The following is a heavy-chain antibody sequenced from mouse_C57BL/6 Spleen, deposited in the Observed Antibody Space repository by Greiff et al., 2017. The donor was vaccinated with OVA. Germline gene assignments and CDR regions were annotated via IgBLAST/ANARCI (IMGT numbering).Heavy chain of an antibody. CDR1: GYAFTNYL. CDR3: ARGHYYGSSYGGYFDV. D-gene: IGHD1-1*01. V-gene: IGHV1-54*01. J-gene: IGHJ1*03. Sequence: QVQLQQSGAELVRPGTSVKVSCKASGYAFTNYLIEWVKQRPGQGLEWIGVINPGSGGTNYNEKFKGKATLTADKSSSTAYMQLSSLTSEDSAVYFCARGHYYGSSYGGYFDVWGTWTTVTVSS. CDR2: INPGSGGT.